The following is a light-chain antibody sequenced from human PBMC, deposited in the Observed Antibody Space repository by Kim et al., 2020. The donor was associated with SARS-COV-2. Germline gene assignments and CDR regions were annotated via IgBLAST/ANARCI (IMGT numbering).Light chain of an antibody. CDR3: QQYKSYPRT. J-gene: IGKJ1*01. V-gene: IGKV1D-16*01. CDR2: AAS. Sequence: ASVGDRVTMTCRASQGVSSWLAWYQQKPEKAPKSLIYAASNLQSGVPSRFSGSGSGTDFTLTISSLQPEDSATYYCQQYKSYPRTFGQGTKVDIK. CDR1: QGVSSW.